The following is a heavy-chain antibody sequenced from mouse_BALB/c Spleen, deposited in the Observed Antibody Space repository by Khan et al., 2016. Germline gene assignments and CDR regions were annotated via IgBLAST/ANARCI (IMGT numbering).Heavy chain of an antibody. CDR1: GYTFTSYV. D-gene: IGHD1-2*01. CDR3: VRSLRLRNYVDY. V-gene: IGHV1S136*01. CDR2: INPYNDGT. J-gene: IGHJ2*01. Sequence: EVQLQESGPEVVKPGASVKMSCKASGYTFTSYVMHWVKQKPGQGLEWIGYINPYNDGTKYNEKFKGKATLTSDKSSSTVYMELSSLTSEDSAVYYCVRSLRLRNYVDYWGQGTTLTVSS.